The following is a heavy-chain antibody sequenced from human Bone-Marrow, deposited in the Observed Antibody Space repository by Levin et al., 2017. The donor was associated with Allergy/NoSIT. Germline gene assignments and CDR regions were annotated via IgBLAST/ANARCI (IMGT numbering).Heavy chain of an antibody. CDR3: AMRVVVSSWNKWFDP. D-gene: IGHD2-15*01. CDR1: GFTFSDYY. V-gene: IGHV3-11*01. Sequence: GGSLRLSCAVSGFTFSDYYMSWMRQAPGKGLEWVSYISGSGSMIYYADSVKGRFIISRDNAKNSLYLQMNGLRAEDTAVYYCAMRVVVSSWNKWFDPWGQGTLVTVSS. J-gene: IGHJ5*02. CDR2: ISGSGSMI.